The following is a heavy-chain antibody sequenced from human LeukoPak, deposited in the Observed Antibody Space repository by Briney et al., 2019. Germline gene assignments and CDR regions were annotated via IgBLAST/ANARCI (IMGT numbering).Heavy chain of an antibody. D-gene: IGHD6-13*01. CDR1: GGSISSSSYY. Sequence: SETLSLTCTVSGGSISSSSYYWGWIRQPPGKGLEWIGSIYYSGSTYYNPSLKSRVTISVDTSKNQFSLKLSSVTAADTAVYYCAVSSIAAAGNFDYWGQGTPVTVSS. V-gene: IGHV4-39*01. CDR3: AVSSIAAAGNFDY. CDR2: IYYSGST. J-gene: IGHJ4*02.